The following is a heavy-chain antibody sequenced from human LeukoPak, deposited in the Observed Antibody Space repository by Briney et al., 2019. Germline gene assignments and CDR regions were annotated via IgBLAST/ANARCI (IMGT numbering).Heavy chain of an antibody. CDR2: IYYSGST. V-gene: IGHV4-30-4*01. CDR1: GGSISSGDYY. D-gene: IGHD6-13*01. Sequence: SETLSLTCTVSGGSISSGDYYWSWIRQPPGKGLEWIGYIYYSGSTYYNPSLKSRVTLSVDTSKNQFSLKLSSVTAADTAVYYCARDLRSSWYFLDYWGQGTLVTVSS. J-gene: IGHJ4*02. CDR3: ARDLRSSWYFLDY.